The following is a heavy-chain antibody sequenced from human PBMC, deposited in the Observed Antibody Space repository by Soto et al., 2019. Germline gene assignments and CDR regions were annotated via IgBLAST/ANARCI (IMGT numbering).Heavy chain of an antibody. J-gene: IGHJ4*02. CDR2: INHSGST. D-gene: IGHD3-9*01. CDR1: GGSFSGYY. CDR3: ARGHIRYFDWLLSTYFDY. Sequence: PSETLSLTCAVYGGSFSGYYWSWIRQPPGKGLEWIGEINHSGSTNYNPSLKSRVTISVDTSKNQFSLKLSSVTAADTAVYYCARGHIRYFDWLLSTYFDYWGQGTLVTVSS. V-gene: IGHV4-34*01.